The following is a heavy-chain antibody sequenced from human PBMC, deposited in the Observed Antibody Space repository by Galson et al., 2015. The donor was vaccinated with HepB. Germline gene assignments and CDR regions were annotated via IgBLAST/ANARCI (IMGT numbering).Heavy chain of an antibody. V-gene: IGHV3-21*01. Sequence: SLRLSCAASRFTFSNYYVNWVRQAPGKGLEWVSSMTGSSDSSITGSSDYIYYADSVKGRFAISRDSVTNSVSLQMNSLRAEDTAVYYCVRGTVTRLLDSWGQGALVTVSS. CDR1: RFTFSNYY. D-gene: IGHD4-11*01. CDR3: VRGTVTRLLDS. J-gene: IGHJ4*02. CDR2: MTGSSDSSITGSSDYI.